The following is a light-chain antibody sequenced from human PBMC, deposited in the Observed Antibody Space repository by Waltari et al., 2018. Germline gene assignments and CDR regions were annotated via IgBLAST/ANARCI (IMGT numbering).Light chain of an antibody. J-gene: IGLJ2*01. CDR2: RDN. CDR3: QAWDSGIV. V-gene: IGLV3-1*01. CDR1: KVGDKS. Sequence: SYEVTQPPSVSVSPGQTATITCSGDKVGDKSVCWYQQKAGQSPVLRIYRDNMRPSGIPERFSGSNSGHTATLTISGTQALDEADYHCQAWDSGIVFGGGTKLTVL.